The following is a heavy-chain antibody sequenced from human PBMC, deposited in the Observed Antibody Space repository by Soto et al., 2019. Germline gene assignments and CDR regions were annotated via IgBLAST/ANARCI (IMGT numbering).Heavy chain of an antibody. V-gene: IGHV1-8*01. D-gene: IGHD3-3*01. CDR2: MNPNSGNT. CDR1: GYTFTSYD. J-gene: IGHJ3*02. Sequence: ASVKVSCKASGYTFTSYDINWVRQATGQGLEWMGWMNPNSGNTGYAQKFQGRVTMTRNTSISTAYMELSSLRSEDTAVYYCARVLGPYYDFWSGYYAACDIWGQGTMVTVSS. CDR3: ARVLGPYYDFWSGYYAACDI.